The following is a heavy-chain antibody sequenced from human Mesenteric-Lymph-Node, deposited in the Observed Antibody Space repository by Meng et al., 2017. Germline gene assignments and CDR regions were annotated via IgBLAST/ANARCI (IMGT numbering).Heavy chain of an antibody. CDR2: IYYSGST. D-gene: IGHD5-12*01. CDR1: GGSISSSRHY. V-gene: IGHV4-39*01. J-gene: IGHJ4*02. Sequence: QPPLQESGPGLGKPPETLSLTCTVSGGSISSSRHYWGWIRQPPGKGLEWIGSIYYSGSTYYNPSLRSRVTMSLDTSKNQFSLKLSSVTATGTAVYYCARHDGGYGDYFDHWGQGTLVTVSS. CDR3: ARHDGGYGDYFDH.